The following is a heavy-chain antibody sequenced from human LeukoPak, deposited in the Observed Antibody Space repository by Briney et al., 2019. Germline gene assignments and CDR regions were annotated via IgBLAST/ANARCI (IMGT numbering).Heavy chain of an antibody. J-gene: IGHJ4*02. CDR1: GFTFSSYA. CDR2: ISYDGSNK. CDR3: ARDKPGEGPFDY. Sequence: GGSLRLSCAASGFTFSSYAMHWVRQAPGKGLEWVAVISYDGSNKYYADSVKGRFTISRDNSKNTLYLQMNSLRAEDTAVYYCARDKPGEGPFDYWGQRTLVTVSS. V-gene: IGHV3-30*04.